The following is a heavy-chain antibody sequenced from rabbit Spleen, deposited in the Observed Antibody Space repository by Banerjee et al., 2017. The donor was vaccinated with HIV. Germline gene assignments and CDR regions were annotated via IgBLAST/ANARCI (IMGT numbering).Heavy chain of an antibody. V-gene: IGHV1S40*01. Sequence: QSLEESGGDLVKPGTSLTLTCTASGFSFSSGYYMCWVRQAPGKGLEWIACIAISNGNTYYATWASGRFTISRTSSTTVTLRMTSLTAADRATYFCARDLVGVIGWNFYLWGPGTLVTVS. CDR1: GFSFSSGYY. CDR3: ARDLVGVIGWNFYL. D-gene: IGHD2-1*01. J-gene: IGHJ4*01. CDR2: IAISNGNT.